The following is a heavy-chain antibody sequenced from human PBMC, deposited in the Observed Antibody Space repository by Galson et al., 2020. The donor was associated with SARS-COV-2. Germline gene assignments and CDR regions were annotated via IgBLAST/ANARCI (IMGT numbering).Heavy chain of an antibody. D-gene: IGHD7-27*01. Sequence: QAGGSLRLSCAASGFTIGDHYMDWVRQAPGKGLEWVGRMRNKANSYTTDYAASVKGRFTISRDDSKNSLYLQMNSLKTEDTAVYHCVRDYRAGEGGKLGTFDIWGQGTMVTVSS. V-gene: IGHV3-72*01. CDR3: VRDYRAGEGGKLGTFDI. J-gene: IGHJ3*02. CDR2: MRNKANSYTT. CDR1: GFTIGDHY.